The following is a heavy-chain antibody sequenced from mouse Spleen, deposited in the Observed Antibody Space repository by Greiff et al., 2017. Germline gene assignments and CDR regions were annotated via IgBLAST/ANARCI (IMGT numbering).Heavy chain of an antibody. V-gene: IGHV1-54*01. CDR2: INPGSGGT. CDR1: GYAFTNYL. D-gene: IGHD1-1*01. J-gene: IGHJ2*01. Sequence: VQLQESGAELVRPGTSVKVSCKASGYAFTNYLIEWVKQRPGQGLEWIGVINPGSGGTNYNEKFKGKATLTADKSSSTAYMQLSSLTSEDSAVYFCARSYYYDGSYPYYFDYWGQGTTLTVSS. CDR3: ARSYYYDGSYPYYFDY.